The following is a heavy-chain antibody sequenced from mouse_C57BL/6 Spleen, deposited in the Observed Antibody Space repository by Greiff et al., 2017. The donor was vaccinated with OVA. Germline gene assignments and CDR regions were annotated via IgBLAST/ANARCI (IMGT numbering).Heavy chain of an antibody. D-gene: IGHD1-1*01. CDR3: ARTDYYGSSYVDYYAMDY. V-gene: IGHV2-2*01. J-gene: IGHJ4*01. Sequence: QVQLKQSGPGLVQPSQSLSITCTVSGFSLTSYGVHWVRQSPGKGLEWLGVIWSGGSTDYNAAFISRLSISKDNSKSQVFFKMNSLQADDTAIYYCARTDYYGSSYVDYYAMDYWGQGTSVTVSS. CDR2: IWSGGST. CDR1: GFSLTSYG.